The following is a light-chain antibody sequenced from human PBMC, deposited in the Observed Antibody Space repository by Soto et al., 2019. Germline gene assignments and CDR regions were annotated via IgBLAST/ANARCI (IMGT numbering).Light chain of an antibody. CDR1: SSDVGGYNY. CDR3: ASWDDNLSGVV. V-gene: IGLV1-47*02. CDR2: SDN. Sequence: QSALTQPASVSGSPGQSITISCTGTSSDVGGYNYVSWYQQVPGTAPKPLIYSDNQRYSGVPDRFSGSKSGTSASLTISGLRSEDEADYYCASWDDNLSGVVFGGGTKLTVL. J-gene: IGLJ2*01.